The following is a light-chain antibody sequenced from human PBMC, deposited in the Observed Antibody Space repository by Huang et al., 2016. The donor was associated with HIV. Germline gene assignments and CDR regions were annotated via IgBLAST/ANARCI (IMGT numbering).Light chain of an antibody. CDR2: KAS. J-gene: IGKJ1*01. V-gene: IGKV1-5*03. CDR1: QSVSSW. Sequence: DIQMSQSPSTLSASVGDRVTVNCRASQSVSSWLAWYQQKPGKAPKLLIYKASTLESGGPSRCSGSGSGTEFTLTISSLEPDDFASYYCQQYNTYSTFGQGTKVEIK. CDR3: QQYNTYST.